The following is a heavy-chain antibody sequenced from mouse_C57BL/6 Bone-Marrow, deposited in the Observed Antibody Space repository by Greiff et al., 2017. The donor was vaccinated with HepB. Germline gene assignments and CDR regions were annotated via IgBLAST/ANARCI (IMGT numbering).Heavy chain of an antibody. Sequence: VQLQQSGAELVRPGASVKLSCKASGYTFTDYYINWVKQRPGQGLEWIARIYPGSGNNYYNEKFKGKATLTAEKSSSTAYMQLSSLTSEDSAVYCCAKEIYYCGSSYAMDYWGQGTSVTVSS. V-gene: IGHV1-76*01. CDR1: GYTFTDYY. CDR2: IYPGSGNN. CDR3: AKEIYYCGSSYAMDY. D-gene: IGHD1-1*01. J-gene: IGHJ4*01.